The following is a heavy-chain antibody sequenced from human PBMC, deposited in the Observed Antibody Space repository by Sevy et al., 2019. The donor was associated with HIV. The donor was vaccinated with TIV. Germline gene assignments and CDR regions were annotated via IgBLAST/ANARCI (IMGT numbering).Heavy chain of an antibody. J-gene: IGHJ6*03. CDR1: VFTFSNYA. D-gene: IGHD2-2*01. CDR2: ISYDGSNK. Sequence: GGSLRLSCAASVFTFSNYAMHWVRQAPGKGLEWVAVISYDGSNKYYAESVKGRFTISRDNSRNTLFLQMNSLRAEDTAVHYCARGGSSSSWYYYMDVWGKGTTVTVSS. CDR3: ARGGSSSSWYYYMDV. V-gene: IGHV3-30-3*01.